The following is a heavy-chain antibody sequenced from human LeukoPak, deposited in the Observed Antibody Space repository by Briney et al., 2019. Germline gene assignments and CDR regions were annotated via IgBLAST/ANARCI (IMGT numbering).Heavy chain of an antibody. V-gene: IGHV3-74*01. CDR3: AREVGHGGLDH. D-gene: IGHD1-26*01. Sequence: GGSLRLSCAASGFTVSSNYMSWVRQAPGKGPEWVSRTNPGETRLGSADSVKGRFTISRDNAKNTLYLQMNSLRVEDTAVYYCAREVGHGGLDHWGQGTLVTVSS. CDR2: TNPGETRL. J-gene: IGHJ4*02. CDR1: GFTVSSNY.